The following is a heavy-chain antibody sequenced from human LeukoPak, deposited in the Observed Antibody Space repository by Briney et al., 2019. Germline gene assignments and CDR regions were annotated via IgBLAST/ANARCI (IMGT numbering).Heavy chain of an antibody. CDR3: ARIYCSGGSCYHSRGWFDP. V-gene: IGHV4-59*12. D-gene: IGHD2-15*01. Sequence: SETLSLTCTVSGRSISSDYWSWIRQPPGKGLEWIGYIYYSGSTNYNPSLKSRVTISVDTSKNQFSLKLSSVTAADTAVYYCARIYCSGGSCYHSRGWFDPWGQGTLVTVSS. CDR1: GRSISSDY. J-gene: IGHJ5*02. CDR2: IYYSGST.